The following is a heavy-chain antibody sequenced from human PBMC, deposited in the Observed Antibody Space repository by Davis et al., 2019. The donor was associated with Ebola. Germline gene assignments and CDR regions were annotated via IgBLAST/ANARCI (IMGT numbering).Heavy chain of an antibody. V-gene: IGHV3-30-3*01. CDR2: ISYDGSNK. D-gene: IGHD6-19*01. CDR3: ASDSSGWPPSAYFQH. Sequence: PGGSLRLSCAASGFTFSSYAMHWVRQAPGKGLEWVAVISYDGSNKYYADSVKGRFTISRDNSKNTLYLQMNSLRAEDTAVYYCASDSSGWPPSAYFQHWGQGTLVTVSS. J-gene: IGHJ1*01. CDR1: GFTFSSYA.